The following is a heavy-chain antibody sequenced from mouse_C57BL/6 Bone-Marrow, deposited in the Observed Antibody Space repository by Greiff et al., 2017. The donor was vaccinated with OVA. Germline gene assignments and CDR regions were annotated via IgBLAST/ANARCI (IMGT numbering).Heavy chain of an antibody. Sequence: QVQLQQPGAELVKPGASVKVSCKASGYTFTSYWMHWVKQRPGQGLEWLGRIPPSDSDTTSNQKFTGTATLTVDTSSSTAYMQLSSLTSEDSAVYYCAICGSSYVNWYFDVWGTGTTVTVSS. CDR2: IPPSDSDT. CDR1: GYTFTSYW. V-gene: IGHV1-74*01. D-gene: IGHD1-1*01. CDR3: AICGSSYVNWYFDV. J-gene: IGHJ1*03.